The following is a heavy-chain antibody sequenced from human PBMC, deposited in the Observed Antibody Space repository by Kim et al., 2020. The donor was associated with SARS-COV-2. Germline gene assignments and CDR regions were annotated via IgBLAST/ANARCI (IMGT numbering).Heavy chain of an antibody. CDR1: GLTFGDYW. CDR2: TSPDGTGK. V-gene: IGHV3-7*01. J-gene: IGHJ4*02. CDR3: LGSGTYSY. D-gene: IGHD1-26*01. Sequence: GGSLRLSCAASGLTFGDYWMNWVRQAPGKGLEWVANTSPDGTGKQYVDSVKGRFTISRDNAKNSLYLQMNNLRVDDTALYYCLGSGTYSYWGLGTLVTVS.